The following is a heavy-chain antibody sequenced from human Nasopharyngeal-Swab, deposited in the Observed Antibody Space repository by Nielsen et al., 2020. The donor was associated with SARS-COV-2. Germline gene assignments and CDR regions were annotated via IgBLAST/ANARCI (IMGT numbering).Heavy chain of an antibody. CDR3: AKLDMVRGVIITSYAFDI. CDR2: IKSKTDGGTT. D-gene: IGHD3-10*01. V-gene: IGHV3-15*07. Sequence: VRQAPGKGLEWVGRIKSKTDGGTTDYAAPVKGRFTISRDDSKNTLYLQMNSLRAEDTAVYYCAKLDMVRGVIITSYAFDIWGQGTMVTVSS. J-gene: IGHJ3*02.